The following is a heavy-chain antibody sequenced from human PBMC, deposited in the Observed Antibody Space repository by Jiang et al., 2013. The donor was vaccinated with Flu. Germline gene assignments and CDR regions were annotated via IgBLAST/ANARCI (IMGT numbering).Heavy chain of an antibody. D-gene: IGHD3-9*01. CDR1: GFTFSSYS. CDR3: ARDIAPRYYDYFDLVIWYPXIYYYGMDV. CDR2: ISSSSSTI. V-gene: IGHV3-48*02. J-gene: IGHJ6*02. Sequence: VQLVESGGGLVQPGGSLRLSCAASGFTFSSYSMNWVRQAPGKGLEWVSYISSSSSTIYYADSVKGRFTISRDNAKNSLYLQMNSLRDEDTAVYYCARDIAPRYYDYFDLVIWYPXIYYYGMDVWGQGTTVTVS.